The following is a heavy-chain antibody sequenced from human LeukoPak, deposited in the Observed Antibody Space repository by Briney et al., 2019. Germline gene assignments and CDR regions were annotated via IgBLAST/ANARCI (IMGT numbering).Heavy chain of an antibody. CDR2: INHSGST. CDR3: ARGVAQGSTIFGVVIYSEYYFDY. D-gene: IGHD3-3*01. Sequence: SETLSLTCAVYGGSFSGYYWSWIRQPPGKGLEWIGEINHSGSTNYNPSLKSRVTMSVDTSKNQFSLKLSSVTAADTAVYYCARGVAQGSTIFGVVIYSEYYFDYWGQGTLVTVSS. CDR1: GGSFSGYY. J-gene: IGHJ4*02. V-gene: IGHV4-34*01.